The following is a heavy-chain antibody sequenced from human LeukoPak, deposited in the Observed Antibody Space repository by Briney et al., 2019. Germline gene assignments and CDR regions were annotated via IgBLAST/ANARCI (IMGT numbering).Heavy chain of an antibody. Sequence: PGGSLRLSCAASGFTFSSYEMNWVRQAPGKGLEWVSYISSSGSTIYYADSVKGRFTISRDNAKNSLYLQMNSLRAEDTAVYYCARLWAAAAAFDCWGQGTLVTVSS. CDR2: ISSSGSTI. V-gene: IGHV3-48*03. CDR3: ARLWAAAAAFDC. J-gene: IGHJ4*02. CDR1: GFTFSSYE. D-gene: IGHD6-13*01.